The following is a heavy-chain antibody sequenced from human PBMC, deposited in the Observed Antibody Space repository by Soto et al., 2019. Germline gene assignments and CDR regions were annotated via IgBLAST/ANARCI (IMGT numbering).Heavy chain of an antibody. D-gene: IGHD5-12*01. CDR1: GFTFSSYG. V-gene: IGHV3-33*01. CDR3: ARVIYGGWATIKDYYYYAMDV. CDR2: IWYDGSNK. Sequence: PGWSLRLSCAASGFTFSSYGMHWVRQAPGKGLEWVAVIWYDGSNKYYADSVKGRFTISRDNSKNTLYLQMNSLRDEDTAVYYCARVIYGGWATIKDYYYYAMDVWGQGTTVTVSS. J-gene: IGHJ6*02.